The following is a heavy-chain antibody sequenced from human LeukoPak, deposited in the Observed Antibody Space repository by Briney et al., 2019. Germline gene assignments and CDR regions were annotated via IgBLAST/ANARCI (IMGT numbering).Heavy chain of an antibody. CDR1: GFTFSSYG. V-gene: IGHV3-33*03. J-gene: IGHJ4*02. CDR2: IWYDGSNK. CDR3: AKDIRGSYGYAGTYFGY. Sequence: GRSLRLSCAASGFTFSSYGMHWVRQAPGKGLEWVAVIWYDGSNKYHADSVKGRFTISRDNAKNSLYLQMNSLRAEDTALYYCAKDIRGSYGYAGTYFGYWGQGTLVTVSS. D-gene: IGHD5-18*01.